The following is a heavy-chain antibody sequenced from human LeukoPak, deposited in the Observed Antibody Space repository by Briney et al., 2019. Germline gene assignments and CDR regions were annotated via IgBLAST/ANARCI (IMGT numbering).Heavy chain of an antibody. Sequence: GGSLRLSCAASGFTFSSYAMSWVRQAPGKGLEWVSAISGSGGSTYYADSVKGRFTISRDNSKNTLYLQMNSLRAEDTAVYYCAFDSSGPDYYFDYWGQGTLVTVSS. D-gene: IGHD3-22*01. CDR2: ISGSGGST. CDR3: AFDSSGPDYYFDY. CDR1: GFTFSSYA. V-gene: IGHV3-23*01. J-gene: IGHJ4*02.